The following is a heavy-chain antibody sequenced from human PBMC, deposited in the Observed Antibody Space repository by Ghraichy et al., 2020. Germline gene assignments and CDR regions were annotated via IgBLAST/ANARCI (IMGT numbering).Heavy chain of an antibody. J-gene: IGHJ4*02. D-gene: IGHD3-10*01. V-gene: IGHV4-31*03. CDR2: IYYSGST. Sequence: SETLSLTCTVSGGSISSGGYYWSWIRQHPGKGLEWIGYIYYSGSTYYNPSLKSRVTISVDTSKNQFSLKLSSVTAADTVVYYCARCRIYGSGSYQSYFDYWGQGTLVTVSS. CDR1: GGSISSGGYY. CDR3: ARCRIYGSGSYQSYFDY.